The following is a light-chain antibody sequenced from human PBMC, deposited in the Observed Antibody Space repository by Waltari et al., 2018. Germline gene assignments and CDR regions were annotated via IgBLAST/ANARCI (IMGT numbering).Light chain of an antibody. J-gene: IGLJ3*02. Sequence: QLVLTQSPSASASLGASVKLTCTLSSWHITNIIPWLPQQPEKGPRFLMNVKSDGSHNKGVGIPDRFSGSSSGAERYLTISSLQSEDEADYYCQTGGHGTWVFGGGTRLTVL. CDR3: QTGGHGTWV. CDR1: SWHITNI. V-gene: IGLV4-69*01. CDR2: VKSDGSH.